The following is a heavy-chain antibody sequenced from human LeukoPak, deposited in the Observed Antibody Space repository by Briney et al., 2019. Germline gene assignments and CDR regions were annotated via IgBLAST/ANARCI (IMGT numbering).Heavy chain of an antibody. V-gene: IGHV3-21*01. D-gene: IGHD3-10*01. CDR3: AKNFYGSGSYLEGRFDY. CDR1: GFTFSSYG. Sequence: GGSLRLSCAASGFTFSSYGMSWVRQAPGKGLEWVSSISNSSPNIYYADSVKGRFTISRDSAKDSLFLQMNSLRAEDTAVYYCAKNFYGSGSYLEGRFDYWGQGTLVTVSS. J-gene: IGHJ4*02. CDR2: ISNSSPNI.